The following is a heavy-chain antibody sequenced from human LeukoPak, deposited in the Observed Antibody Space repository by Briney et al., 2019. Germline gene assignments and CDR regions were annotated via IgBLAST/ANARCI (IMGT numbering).Heavy chain of an antibody. D-gene: IGHD6-19*01. J-gene: IGHJ4*02. CDR3: AREGAVAGFDY. CDR1: GGSISSYY. CDR2: IHYSGSS. V-gene: IGHV4-59*01. Sequence: PSETLSLTCTVSGGSISSYYWNWIRQLPGKGLEWIGYIHYSGSSNNNPSLKSRVTISVDTSKNQFSLRLSSVTAADTAVYYCAREGAVAGFDYWGQGTLVTVSS.